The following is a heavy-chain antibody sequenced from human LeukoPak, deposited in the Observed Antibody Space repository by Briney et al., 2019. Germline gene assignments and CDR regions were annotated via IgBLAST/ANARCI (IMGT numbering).Heavy chain of an antibody. D-gene: IGHD3-10*01. Sequence: SETLSLTCAVYGGSFSGYYWSWIRQPPGKGLEWIGEINHSGSTNYNPSLKSRVTISVDTSKNQFPLKLSSVTAADTAVYYCARGSPYSRVRGVIITRYFDYWGQGTLVTVSS. J-gene: IGHJ4*02. CDR1: GGSFSGYY. CDR2: INHSGST. CDR3: ARGSPYSRVRGVIITRYFDY. V-gene: IGHV4-34*01.